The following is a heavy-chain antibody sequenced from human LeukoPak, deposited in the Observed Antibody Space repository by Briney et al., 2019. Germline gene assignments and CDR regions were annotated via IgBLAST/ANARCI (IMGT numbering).Heavy chain of an antibody. CDR2: ISGSGGST. CDR3: AKPSAYYDILTGYYH. CDR1: GFTFSSYA. V-gene: IGHV3-23*01. J-gene: IGHJ5*02. D-gene: IGHD3-9*01. Sequence: PGGSLRLSCAASGFTFSSYAMSWVRQAPGKGLEWVSAISGSGGSTYYADSVKGRFTISRDNSKNTLYLQMNSLRAEDTAVYYCAKPSAYYDILTGYYHWGQGTLVTVSS.